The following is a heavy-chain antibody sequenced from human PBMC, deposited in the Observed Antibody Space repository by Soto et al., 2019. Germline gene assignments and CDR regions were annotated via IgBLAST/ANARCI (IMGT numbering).Heavy chain of an antibody. CDR1: GASISGSYYY. CDR2: VFYTGFT. CDR3: ATSQKGYNWNYFDH. J-gene: IGHJ4*02. D-gene: IGHD1-20*01. V-gene: IGHV4-39*01. Sequence: SETLSLTCAVSGASISGSYYYWAWLRQSPGKGPEWIGSVFYTGFTPYNPSLESRVSVSVDTSKSQFSLKLSAVTAADTAVYYCATSQKGYNWNYFDHWGQGALVTVSS.